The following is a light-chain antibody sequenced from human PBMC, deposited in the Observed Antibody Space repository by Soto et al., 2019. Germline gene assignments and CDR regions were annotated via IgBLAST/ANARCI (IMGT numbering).Light chain of an antibody. CDR3: SSYAAGNNYV. J-gene: IGLJ1*01. CDR2: EVT. CDR1: SSDVGDYNY. V-gene: IGLV2-8*01. Sequence: QSVLTQPPSASGSPGQSVTISCTGTSSDVGDYNYVSWYQQHPGKAPKLMIYEVTKRPSGVPDRFSGSKSGNTASLTVSGLQAEDEADYYCSSYAAGNNYVFGAGTKLTVL.